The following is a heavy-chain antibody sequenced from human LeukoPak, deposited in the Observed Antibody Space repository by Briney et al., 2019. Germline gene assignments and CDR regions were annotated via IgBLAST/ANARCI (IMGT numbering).Heavy chain of an antibody. Sequence: GGSLRLSCAASGFTFSSYSMNWVRQAPGKGLEWVSSISSSSSYIYYADSVKGRFTISRDNAKNSLYLQMNSLRAEDTAVYYCARDSGDIVVVVAAINWFDPWGQGTLVTVSS. CDR1: GFTFSSYS. CDR3: ARDSGDIVVVVAAINWFDP. V-gene: IGHV3-21*01. D-gene: IGHD2-15*01. J-gene: IGHJ5*02. CDR2: ISSSSSYI.